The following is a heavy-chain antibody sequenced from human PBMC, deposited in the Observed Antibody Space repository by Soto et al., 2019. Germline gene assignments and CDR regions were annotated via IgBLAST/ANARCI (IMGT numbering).Heavy chain of an antibody. CDR1: GGSFNTYA. CDR3: SRDRHGDPFLSPPD. CDR2: IIPVLGKP. J-gene: IGHJ4*02. Sequence: QGRLVQSGAEMRKPGSSVKVSCKTSGGSFNTYATGWVRQAPGQGLEWMGGIIPVLGKPNYAPKFQGRLTIVADESASTVYMELSSLTSDDTAVYYCSRDRHGDPFLSPPDWGQGTLVTVSS. V-gene: IGHV1-69*01.